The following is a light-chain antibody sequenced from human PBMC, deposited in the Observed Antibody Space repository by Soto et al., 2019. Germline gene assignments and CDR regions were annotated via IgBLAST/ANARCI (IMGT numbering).Light chain of an antibody. J-gene: IGLJ2*01. V-gene: IGLV2-8*01. CDR2: EVS. Sequence: QSALTQPPSASGSPGQSVTISCTGTSSDVGGYNYVSWYQQHPGKAPKLMIYEVSKRPSGVPDRFSGSKSGNTASLTVSGLQAEDEADYYCISYAGSNRMVFGGGTKVTVL. CDR3: ISYAGSNRMV. CDR1: SSDVGGYNY.